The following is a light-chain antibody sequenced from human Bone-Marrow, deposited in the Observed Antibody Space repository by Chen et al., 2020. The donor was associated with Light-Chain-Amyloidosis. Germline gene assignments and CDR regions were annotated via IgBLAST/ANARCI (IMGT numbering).Light chain of an antibody. CDR3: QGWDGADQV. V-gene: IGLV3-1*01. CDR1: DLRPKY. Sequence: SFDLTQPPSLSVSPGQPASISCSGEDLRPKYISWYQKKPGQSPLLVIYQDVKRPSGISERFSGSNSGNTATLTISETQPMDEADYFCQGWDGADQVFGGGTKLTVL. J-gene: IGLJ2*01. CDR2: QDV.